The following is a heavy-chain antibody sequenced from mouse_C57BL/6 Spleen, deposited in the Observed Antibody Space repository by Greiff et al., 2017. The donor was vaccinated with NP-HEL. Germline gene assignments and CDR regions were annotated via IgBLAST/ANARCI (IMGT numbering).Heavy chain of an antibody. D-gene: IGHD2-3*01. CDR2: IWTGGGT. CDR1: GFSLTSYA. V-gene: IGHV2-9-1*01. J-gene: IGHJ3*01. CDR3: ARAPIYDGYYGFAY. Sequence: VQLQQSGPGLVAPSQSLSITCTVSGFSLTSYAISWVRQPPGTGLEWLGVIWTGGGTNYNSALKSRLSISKDNSKSQVFLKMNSLQTDDTARYYCARAPIYDGYYGFAYWGQGTLVTVSA.